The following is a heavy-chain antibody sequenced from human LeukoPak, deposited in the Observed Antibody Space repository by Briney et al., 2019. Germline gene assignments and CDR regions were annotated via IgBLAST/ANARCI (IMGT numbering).Heavy chain of an antibody. Sequence: SEALSPTCTVSGGSISSNNYYWGWIRQPPGKGLEWIGSIYYGGYTYYNPSLKSRVTISVDTSKNQFSLKLSSVTAADTAIYYCQSRFLEWLLDYWGQGTLVTVSS. CDR1: GGSISSNNYY. CDR3: QSRFLEWLLDY. CDR2: IYYGGYT. J-gene: IGHJ4*02. D-gene: IGHD3-3*01. V-gene: IGHV4-39*01.